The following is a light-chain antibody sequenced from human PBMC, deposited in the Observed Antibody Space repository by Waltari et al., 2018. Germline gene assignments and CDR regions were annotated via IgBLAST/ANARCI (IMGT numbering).Light chain of an antibody. J-gene: IGKJ2*01. Sequence: DIQMTQSHSTLSASVADRVTITCRASQIISSWLAWYQQKPGKAPKLLIYKASSLESGVPSRFSGSGSVTEFTLTISSLQPDDFATYYCQQYNSYLYTFGQGTKLEIK. V-gene: IGKV1-5*03. CDR1: QIISSW. CDR2: KAS. CDR3: QQYNSYLYT.